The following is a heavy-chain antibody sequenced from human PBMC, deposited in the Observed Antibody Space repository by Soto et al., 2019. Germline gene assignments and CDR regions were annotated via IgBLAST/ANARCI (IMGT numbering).Heavy chain of an antibody. D-gene: IGHD6-6*01. CDR3: AREEYSSSSGLDY. CDR2: MYNTGST. Sequence: SETLSLTCTVSGGSISSYYWSWIRQPPGKGLEWIGYMYNTGSTIYNPSLKSRVTISVDTSKNQFSLKLNSVTAADTAVYYCAREEYSSSSGLDYWGQGTLVTVSS. CDR1: GGSISSYY. V-gene: IGHV4-59*01. J-gene: IGHJ4*02.